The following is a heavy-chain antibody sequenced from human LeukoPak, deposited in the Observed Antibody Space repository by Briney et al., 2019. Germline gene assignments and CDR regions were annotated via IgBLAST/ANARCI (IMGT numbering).Heavy chain of an antibody. Sequence: SETLSLTCSVSGGSIRNYYWTWIRQPPGKGLEWIGYIYYSGSTNYNPSLKSRVTISVDTSKNQFSLKLSSVTAADTAVYYCARDWPTYYYDSSGRYYYYYYGMDVWGQGTTVTVSS. CDR3: ARDWPTYYYDSSGRYYYYYYGMDV. D-gene: IGHD3-22*01. J-gene: IGHJ6*02. CDR2: IYYSGST. V-gene: IGHV4-59*01. CDR1: GGSIRNYY.